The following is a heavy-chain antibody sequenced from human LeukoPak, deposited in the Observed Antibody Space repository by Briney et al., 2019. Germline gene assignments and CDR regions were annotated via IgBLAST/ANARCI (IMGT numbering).Heavy chain of an antibody. Sequence: GGSLRLSCAASGFTFSTYWMSWGRQAPGKGREWVANIRPDGSEKYYVDSVKGRLTISRDNAKNSLYLQMNSLRGEDTAVYYCTREFDYWGQGTLVTVSS. V-gene: IGHV3-7*01. CDR2: IRPDGSEK. J-gene: IGHJ4*02. CDR1: GFTFSTYW. CDR3: TREFDY.